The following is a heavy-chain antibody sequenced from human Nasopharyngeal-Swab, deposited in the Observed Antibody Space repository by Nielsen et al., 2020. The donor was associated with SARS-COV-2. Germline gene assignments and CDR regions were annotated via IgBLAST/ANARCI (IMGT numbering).Heavy chain of an antibody. D-gene: IGHD6-19*01. CDR2: IGTAGDT. Sequence: GESLKISCAASGFTFSSHDMHWVRQATGKGLEWVSAIGTAGDTYYPGSVKGRFTISRENAKNTLYLQMNSLRAEDTAVYYCARSGLAGIDAFDLWGQGTMVTVSS. V-gene: IGHV3-13*01. CDR3: ARSGLAGIDAFDL. J-gene: IGHJ3*01. CDR1: GFTFSSHD.